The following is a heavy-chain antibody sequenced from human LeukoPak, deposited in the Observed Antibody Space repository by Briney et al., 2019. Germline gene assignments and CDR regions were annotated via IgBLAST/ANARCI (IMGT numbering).Heavy chain of an antibody. CDR2: IYYSGST. Sequence: SETLSLTCTVSGGSISSYYWSWIRQPPGKGLEWIGYIYYSGSTNYNPSLKSRVTISVDTSKNQFSLKLSSVTAADTAVYYCARSRGGYCSSTSCSDAFDIWGQGTMVTVSS. CDR3: ARSRGGYCSSTSCSDAFDI. V-gene: IGHV4-59*01. D-gene: IGHD2-2*01. J-gene: IGHJ3*02. CDR1: GGSISSYY.